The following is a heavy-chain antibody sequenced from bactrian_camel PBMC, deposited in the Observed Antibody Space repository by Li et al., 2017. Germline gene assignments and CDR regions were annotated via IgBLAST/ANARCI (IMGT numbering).Heavy chain of an antibody. CDR1: GFTFDDSD. Sequence: VQLVESGGGSVQAGGSLRLSCTASGFTFDDSDMVWYRQAPGNECELVSTISSDGSTYYADSVKGRFTVSKDNAKHTLYLQMNSLKPEDTAMYYCGAQQGGRACSAIHQYVYWGQGTQVTVS. CDR2: ISSDGST. J-gene: IGHJ4*01. D-gene: IGHD3*01. V-gene: IGHV3S55*01. CDR3: GAQQGGRACSAIHQYVY.